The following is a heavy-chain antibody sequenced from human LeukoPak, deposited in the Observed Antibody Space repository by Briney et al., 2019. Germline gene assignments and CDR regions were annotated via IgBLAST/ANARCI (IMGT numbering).Heavy chain of an antibody. J-gene: IGHJ4*02. V-gene: IGHV1-18*01. CDR1: GYTFTIYG. CDR3: ARDRTRYSSSWHLFDY. D-gene: IGHD6-13*01. Sequence: ASVTVSFTASGYTFTIYGISWVRQAPGQGLEWMGWISAYNGNTNYAQKLQGRVTMTTDTSTSTAYMELRSLRSDDTAVYYCARDRTRYSSSWHLFDYWGQGTLVTVSS. CDR2: ISAYNGNT.